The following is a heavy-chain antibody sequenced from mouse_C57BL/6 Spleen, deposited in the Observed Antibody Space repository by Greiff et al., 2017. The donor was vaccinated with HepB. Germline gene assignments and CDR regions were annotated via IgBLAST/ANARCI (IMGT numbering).Heavy chain of an antibody. CDR3: AREALYDGYAVYFDY. D-gene: IGHD2-3*01. Sequence: QVQLQQPGTELVKPGASVKLSCKASGYTFTSYWMHWVKQRPGQGLEWIGNINPSNGGTNYNEKFKSKATLTVDKSSSTAYMQLSSLTSEDSAVYYCAREALYDGYAVYFDYWGQGTTLTVSS. J-gene: IGHJ2*01. CDR2: INPSNGGT. CDR1: GYTFTSYW. V-gene: IGHV1-53*01.